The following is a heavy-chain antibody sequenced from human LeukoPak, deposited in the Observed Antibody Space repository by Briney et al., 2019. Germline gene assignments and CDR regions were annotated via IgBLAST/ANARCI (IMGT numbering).Heavy chain of an antibody. CDR1: GFTFSSYS. V-gene: IGHV3-21*01. CDR3: ARDSLRGSLVDP. CDR2: ISSSSSYI. D-gene: IGHD3-16*01. Sequence: GGSLGLSCAASGFTFSSYSMNWVRQAPGKGLEWVSSISSSSSYIYYADSVKGRFTISRDNAKNSLYLQMNSLRAEDTAVYYCARDSLRGSLVDPWGQGTLVTVSS. J-gene: IGHJ5*02.